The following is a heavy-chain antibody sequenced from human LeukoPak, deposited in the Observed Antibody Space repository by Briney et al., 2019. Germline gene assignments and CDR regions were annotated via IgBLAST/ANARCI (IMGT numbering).Heavy chain of an antibody. V-gene: IGHV3-23*01. CDR2: ITGRGDGT. J-gene: IGHJ4*02. D-gene: IGHD2-15*01. CDR1: GFTFSNYA. Sequence: PGGSLRLSCAASGFTFSNYAMNWVRQAPGKGLEWASAITGRGDGTYYADSVKGRFTISRDNSKNTLYLQMNSLRAEDTAVYYCAKDLNRDSSFDYWGQGTLVTVSS. CDR3: AKDLNRDSSFDY.